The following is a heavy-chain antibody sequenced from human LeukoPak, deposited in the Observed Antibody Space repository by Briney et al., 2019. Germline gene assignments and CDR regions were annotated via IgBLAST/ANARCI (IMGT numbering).Heavy chain of an antibody. Sequence: SETLSLTCTVSGGSISSYYWSWIRQPPGKGLEWIGYIYYSGSTNYNPSLKSRVTISVDTSKNQLSLKVSSVTAADTAVCYCATGGPYSGYIYWGQGTLVTVSS. J-gene: IGHJ4*02. CDR3: ATGGPYSGYIY. CDR1: GGSISSYY. D-gene: IGHD5-12*01. CDR2: IYYSGST. V-gene: IGHV4-59*01.